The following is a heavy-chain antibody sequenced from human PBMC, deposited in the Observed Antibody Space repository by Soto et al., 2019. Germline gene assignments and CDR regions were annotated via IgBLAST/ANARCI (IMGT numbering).Heavy chain of an antibody. CDR1: GYSYTSYW. CDR3: ARPICRDLAATCAFDI. D-gene: IGHD2-15*01. Sequence: PGESQKISCKGSGYSYTSYWIGWVRQKNGKGLEWMGIIYPGDSDTRYSPSFQGQVTISADKSISTAYLQWSSLKASDTAMYYCARPICRDLAATCAFDIWGQGTMVTVSS. CDR2: IYPGDSDT. V-gene: IGHV5-51*01. J-gene: IGHJ3*02.